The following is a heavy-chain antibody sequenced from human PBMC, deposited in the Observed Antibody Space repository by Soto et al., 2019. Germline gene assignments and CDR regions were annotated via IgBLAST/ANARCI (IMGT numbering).Heavy chain of an antibody. D-gene: IGHD6-19*01. CDR1: GFTFSSYG. Sequence: GSLRLSWAASGFTFSSYGSSWVLKDPGKGLEWVANIKQDGSEKYYVDSVKGRFTISRDNAKNSLYLQMNSLRAEDTAVYYCARVYFSSSGWYKAYYYMDVWGKGTTVTVSS. CDR2: IKQDGSEK. V-gene: IGHV3-7*01. J-gene: IGHJ6*03. CDR3: ARVYFSSSGWYKAYYYMDV.